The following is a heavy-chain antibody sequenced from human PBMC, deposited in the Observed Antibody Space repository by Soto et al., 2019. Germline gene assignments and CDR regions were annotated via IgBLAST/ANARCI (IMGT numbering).Heavy chain of an antibody. Sequence: PGGSLRLSCTASGFTFGDYAMSWFRQAPGKGLEWVGFIRSKAYGGTTEYAASVKGRFTISRDDSKSIAYLQMNSLKTEDTAVYYCTRADCSSTSCYLYVDYWGQGTLVTVSS. CDR2: IRSKAYGGTT. CDR1: GFTFGDYA. D-gene: IGHD2-2*01. V-gene: IGHV3-49*03. CDR3: TRADCSSTSCYLYVDY. J-gene: IGHJ4*02.